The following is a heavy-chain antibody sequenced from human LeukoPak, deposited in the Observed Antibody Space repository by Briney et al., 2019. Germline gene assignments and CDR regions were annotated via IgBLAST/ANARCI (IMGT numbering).Heavy chain of an antibody. Sequence: SETLSLTCTVSGGSISSYCWSWIRQPAGTGLVWIGRISASGTTTYNPSLRSRGTMSVHTSKNQFTLKLSSVTAADTAVYYCARTVTLGNWYFDLWGRGTLVTVSS. CDR2: ISASGTT. CDR1: GGSISSYC. CDR3: ARTVTLGNWYFDL. V-gene: IGHV4-4*07. D-gene: IGHD4-17*01. J-gene: IGHJ2*01.